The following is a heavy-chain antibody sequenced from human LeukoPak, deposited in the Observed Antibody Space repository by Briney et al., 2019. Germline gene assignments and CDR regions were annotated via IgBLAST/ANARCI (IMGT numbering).Heavy chain of an antibody. D-gene: IGHD6-19*01. Sequence: GGSLRLSCADSEFSFRTYTMNWVRQAPGKGLEWVSSINSNSRYIYYADSVKGRFTISRDNAKNSLYLQMNSLRAEDTAVYYCAETTTTGWKWGQGTLVTVSS. V-gene: IGHV3-21*01. CDR2: INSNSRYI. J-gene: IGHJ4*02. CDR1: EFSFRTYT. CDR3: AETTTTGWK.